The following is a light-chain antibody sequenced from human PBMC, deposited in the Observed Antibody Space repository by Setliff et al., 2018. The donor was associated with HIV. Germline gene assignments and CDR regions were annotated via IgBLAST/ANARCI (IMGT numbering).Light chain of an antibody. V-gene: IGLV1-51*01. J-gene: IGLJ3*02. CDR1: SSNIGRNT. CDR2: DDF. CDR3: GTWDSGLNIVM. Sequence: QSVLTQPPSVSSAPGQRVTIPCSGSSSNIGRNTVSWYRQLPGTAPKLLIYDDFQRPSGIPDRFSGSKSGTSATLGIAGLQTGDEADYYCGTWDSGLNIVMFGGGTQLTVL.